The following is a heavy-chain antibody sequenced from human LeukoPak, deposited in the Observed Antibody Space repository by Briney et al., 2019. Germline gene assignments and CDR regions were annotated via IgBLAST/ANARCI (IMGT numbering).Heavy chain of an antibody. J-gene: IGHJ4*02. Sequence: ASVKVSCKASGYTFTGYYVHWVRQAPGQGLEWMGWINPNSGGTNYAQKFQGRVTMTRDTSISTAYMELSRLRSDDTAVYYCARDRVMRYSSSADFDYWGQGTLVTVSS. CDR2: INPNSGGT. D-gene: IGHD6-6*01. CDR3: ARDRVMRYSSSADFDY. V-gene: IGHV1-2*02. CDR1: GYTFTGYY.